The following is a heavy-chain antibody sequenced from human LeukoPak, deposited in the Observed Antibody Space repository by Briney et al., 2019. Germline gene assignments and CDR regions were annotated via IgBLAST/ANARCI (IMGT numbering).Heavy chain of an antibody. V-gene: IGHV3-48*02. CDR2: ISSSSSTI. CDR3: ARENFRGSYGFDY. Sequence: PGGSLRLSCAASGFTFSRYSMKLGRQAPGKGLEWVSYISSSSSTIYYADSVKGRFTISRDNAKNSLYLQMNSLRDEDTAVYYCARENFRGSYGFDYWGQGILVTVSS. D-gene: IGHD3-16*01. CDR1: GFTFSRYS. J-gene: IGHJ4*02.